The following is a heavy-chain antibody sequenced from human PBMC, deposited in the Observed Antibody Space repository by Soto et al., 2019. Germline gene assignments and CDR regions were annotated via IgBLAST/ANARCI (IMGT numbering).Heavy chain of an antibody. Sequence: GGSLRLSCAASGFTFSSYAMSWVRQAPGKGLEWVSAISGSGGSTYYADSVKGRFTISRDNSKNTLYLQMNSLRAEDTAVYYCAKDRLAIAVAGAEYFQHWGQGTLVTVSS. CDR2: ISGSGGST. J-gene: IGHJ1*01. V-gene: IGHV3-23*01. CDR1: GFTFSSYA. D-gene: IGHD6-19*01. CDR3: AKDRLAIAVAGAEYFQH.